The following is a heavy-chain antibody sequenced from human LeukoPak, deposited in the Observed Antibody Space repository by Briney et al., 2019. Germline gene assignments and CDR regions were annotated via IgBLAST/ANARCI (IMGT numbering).Heavy chain of an antibody. V-gene: IGHV3-7*01. Sequence: GGSLRLSCAASGFTFSSYWMSWVRQAPGKALEWVANIRQDGIDKYYVDSVRGRFTISRDNAQNSLYLQMNSLRAEDTAVYYCVREDIGEIAAAKSHFDYWGQGTLVTVSS. CDR1: GFTFSSYW. D-gene: IGHD6-13*01. J-gene: IGHJ4*02. CDR3: VREDIGEIAAAKSHFDY. CDR2: IRQDGIDK.